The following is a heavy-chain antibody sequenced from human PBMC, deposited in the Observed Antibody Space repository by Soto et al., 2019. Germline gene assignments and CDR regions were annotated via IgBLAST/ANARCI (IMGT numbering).Heavy chain of an antibody. V-gene: IGHV3-33*03. CDR1: GFSFSSYG. CDR3: AKPAGSGSYYHFRYGMDV. Sequence: GGSLRLSCAASGFSFSSYGMHWVRQAPGKGLEWVAVIWYDGYNKYYADSVKGRFTISSDNSKNTLFLQMNSLRAEDTAVYYCAKPAGSGSYYHFRYGMDVWGQGTTVTVSS. D-gene: IGHD1-26*01. CDR2: IWYDGYNK. J-gene: IGHJ6*02.